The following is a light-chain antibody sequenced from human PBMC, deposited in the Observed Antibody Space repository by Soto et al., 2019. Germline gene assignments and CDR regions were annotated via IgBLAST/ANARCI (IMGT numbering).Light chain of an antibody. J-gene: IGKJ4*01. V-gene: IGKV3-11*01. CDR1: QSVSSY. CDR3: QQRINWPLT. CDR2: DAS. Sequence: EIVLTQSPATLSLSPGERATLSCRASQSVSSYLGWYQQKPGQAPRLLISDASNRATGIPARFSGSGSGTDFTLTISSLEPEDFAVYYCQQRINWPLTFGGGTKVEIK.